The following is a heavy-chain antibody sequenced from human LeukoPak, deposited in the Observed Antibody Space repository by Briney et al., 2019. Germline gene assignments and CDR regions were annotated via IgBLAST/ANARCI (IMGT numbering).Heavy chain of an antibody. D-gene: IGHD3-9*01. CDR1: GFIFSSYS. V-gene: IGHV3-21*01. J-gene: IGHJ6*03. CDR2: ISSSSNYI. Sequence: GGSLRLSCGVSGFIFSSYSMAWVRQAPGKGLEWVSSISSSSNYIQYEDSLRGRFTISRDNAKNSLYLEMKNLRVDDTAIYYCAREGLADEGALVAYFYYLDVWGKGTTVTVSS. CDR3: AREGLADEGALVAYFYYLDV.